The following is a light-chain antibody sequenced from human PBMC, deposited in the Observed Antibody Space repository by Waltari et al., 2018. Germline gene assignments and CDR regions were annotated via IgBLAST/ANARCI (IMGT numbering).Light chain of an antibody. CDR1: QSVGSN. J-gene: IGKJ4*01. V-gene: IGKV3-15*01. CDR2: GAS. CDR3: QQYNNWPPLT. Sequence: EIVMTQSPATLSVSPGERATLSCRASQSVGSNLAWYQQKPGQPPKLRIFGASSRASGLPARFSGSGSGTEFTLTISSLQSEDFAVYYCQQYNNWPPLTFGGGTKVEIK.